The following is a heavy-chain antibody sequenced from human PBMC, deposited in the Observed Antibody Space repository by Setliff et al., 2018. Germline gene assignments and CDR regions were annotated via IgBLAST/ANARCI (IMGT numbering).Heavy chain of an antibody. CDR1: GGSLNSGSYY. CDR2: LHTSGST. J-gene: IGHJ5*02. CDR3: ARDNTILGATDH. Sequence: TLSVTCAVSGGSLNSGSYYWCWIRQSTERGLEWLGRLHTSGSTTYNPALNSRVTISVDTSTNQFSLRLTSLTAADTAVYFCARDNTILGATDHWGQGTLVTVSS. D-gene: IGHD1-26*01. V-gene: IGHV4-61*02.